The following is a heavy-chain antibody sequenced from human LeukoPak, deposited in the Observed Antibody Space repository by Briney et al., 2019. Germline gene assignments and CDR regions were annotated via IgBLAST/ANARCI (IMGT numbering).Heavy chain of an antibody. CDR1: GYTFTGYY. CDR2: INPNSGGT. D-gene: IGHD3-10*01. CDR3: AGSGSGSYYYYGMDV. V-gene: IGHV1-2*02. Sequence: ASVKVSCKASGYTFTGYYMHWVRQAPGQGLEWMGWINPNSGGTNYAQKFQGRVTMTRDTSISTAYMELSRLRSDDTAVYYCAGSGSGSYYYYGMDVWGQGTTVTVSS. J-gene: IGHJ6*02.